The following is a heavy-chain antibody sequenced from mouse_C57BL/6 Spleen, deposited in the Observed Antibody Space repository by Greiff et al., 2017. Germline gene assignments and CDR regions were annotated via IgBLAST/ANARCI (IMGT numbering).Heavy chain of an antibody. CDR2: IDPEDGET. CDR3: ASPPLGQGDAMDY. V-gene: IGHV14-2*01. CDR1: GFNIKDYY. D-gene: IGHD6-1*01. Sequence: EVKLMESGAELVKPGASVKLSCTASGFNIKDYYMHWVKQRTEQGLEWIGRIDPEDGETKYAPKFQGKATITADTSSNTAYLQLSSLTSEDTAVYYCASPPLGQGDAMDYWGQGTSVTVSS. J-gene: IGHJ4*01.